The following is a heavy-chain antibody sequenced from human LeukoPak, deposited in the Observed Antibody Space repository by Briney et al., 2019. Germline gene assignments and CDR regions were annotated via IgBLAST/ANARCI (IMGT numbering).Heavy chain of an antibody. D-gene: IGHD6-13*01. V-gene: IGHV1-69*05. J-gene: IGHJ4*02. Sequence: SEKVSCKASEGTFSSYAISWVRQATRQGLEWMGGIIPIFGTANYAQKFQGRVTITTDESTSTAYMELSSLRSEDTAVYYCARDREAGSSWTFDYWGQGTLVTVSS. CDR2: IIPIFGTA. CDR3: ARDREAGSSWTFDY. CDR1: EGTFSSYA.